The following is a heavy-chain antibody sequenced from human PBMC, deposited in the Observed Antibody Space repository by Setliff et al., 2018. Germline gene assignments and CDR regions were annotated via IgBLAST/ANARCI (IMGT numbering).Heavy chain of an antibody. Sequence: SETLSLTCTVSGDSIDTDIWWSWVRQSPGKGLEWIGEIYLGGNPTYNPSLKSRVTISIYKSKNQLSLDSTSVTAADTAVYYCARNWHWGFDPWGRGALVTVSS. CDR2: IYLGGNP. D-gene: IGHD1-7*01. J-gene: IGHJ5*02. V-gene: IGHV4-4*02. CDR1: GDSIDTDIW. CDR3: ARNWHWGFDP.